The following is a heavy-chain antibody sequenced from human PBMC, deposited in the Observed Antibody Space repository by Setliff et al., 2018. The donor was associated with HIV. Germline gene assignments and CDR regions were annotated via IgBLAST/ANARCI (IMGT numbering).Heavy chain of an antibody. CDR3: ARGPPLQRRVNDTFDV. CDR2: IDQRGST. CDR1: GGSFSGYY. V-gene: IGHV4-34*01. D-gene: IGHD1-1*01. Sequence: PSETLSLTCAVYGGSFSGYYWSWIRQPPGKGLEWIGEIDQRGSTNYNPSLKSRFTISVETSKNQFYLNLNPVTPADTDVYYGARGPPLQRRVNDTFDVWGQGTMVTVSS. J-gene: IGHJ3*01.